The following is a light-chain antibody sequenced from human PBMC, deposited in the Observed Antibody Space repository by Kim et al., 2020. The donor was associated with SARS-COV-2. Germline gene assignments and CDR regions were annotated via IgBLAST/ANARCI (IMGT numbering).Light chain of an antibody. CDR3: AAWDDSLNGFYV. CDR2: SNN. J-gene: IGLJ1*01. CDR1: SANIGSTT. Sequence: QSVTISCSGRSANIGSTTVNWYQQLPGTAPKLLIYSNNQRPSGVPDRFSGSKSGTSASLAISGLQSEDEADYYCAAWDDSLNGFYVFGTGTKVTVL. V-gene: IGLV1-44*01.